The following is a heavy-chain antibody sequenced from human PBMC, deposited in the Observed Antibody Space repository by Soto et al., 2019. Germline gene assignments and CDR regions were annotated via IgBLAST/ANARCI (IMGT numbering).Heavy chain of an antibody. D-gene: IGHD2-15*01. CDR3: ARRRYCSGGSCYSPFDY. V-gene: IGHV4-59*08. CDR1: GGSISSYY. CDR2: IYYRGST. Sequence: QVQLQESGPGLVKPSETLSLTCTVSGGSISSYYWSWIRQPPGTGLELIGYIYYRGSTNYNPSLKSRVNISVYTSKNQFSLMLSSVTAADTAVYYCARRRYCSGGSCYSPFDYWGQGTLVTVSS. J-gene: IGHJ4*02.